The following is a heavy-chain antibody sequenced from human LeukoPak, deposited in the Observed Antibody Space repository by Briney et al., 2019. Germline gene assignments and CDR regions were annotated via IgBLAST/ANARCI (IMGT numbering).Heavy chain of an antibody. CDR1: GFTFGDYG. Sequence: GGSLRLSCAASGFTFGDYGMSWVRQAPGKGLEWVSGINWNGGSTGYADSVKGRFTISRDNAKNSLYLQMNSLRAEDTALYYCARDLGYCSSTSCYEKFGYWGQGTLVTVSS. V-gene: IGHV3-20*04. J-gene: IGHJ4*02. CDR3: ARDLGYCSSTSCYEKFGY. D-gene: IGHD2-2*01. CDR2: INWNGGST.